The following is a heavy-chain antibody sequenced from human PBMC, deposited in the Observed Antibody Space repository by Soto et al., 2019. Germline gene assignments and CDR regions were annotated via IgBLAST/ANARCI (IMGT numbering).Heavy chain of an antibody. CDR2: MTSDGRTI. CDR3: ATAEVDY. Sequence: PGGSLRLSCAASGFTFGDYWMHWVRQAPGKGPEWVSRMTSDGRTIQYADSVKGRFTASRGNAKSTLYLQMNSLRAEDTAVYYCATAEVDYWGPGTLVTVSS. V-gene: IGHV3-74*01. CDR1: GFTFGDYW. J-gene: IGHJ4*02.